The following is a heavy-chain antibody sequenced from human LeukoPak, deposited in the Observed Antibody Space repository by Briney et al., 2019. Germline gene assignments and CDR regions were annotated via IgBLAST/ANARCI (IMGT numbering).Heavy chain of an antibody. CDR1: GFTFSSYW. Sequence: GSLSLSCAASGFTFSSYWMSWLRQAPGKGLEWVANIKQGGGEKYYVDSVKGRFTIYRDNAKNSLSVQMNSLSAEDTAVYYCARDKVVGATHFDYWGQGTLVTVSS. J-gene: IGHJ4*02. CDR3: ARDKVVGATHFDY. D-gene: IGHD1-26*01. CDR2: IKQGGGEK. V-gene: IGHV3-7*01.